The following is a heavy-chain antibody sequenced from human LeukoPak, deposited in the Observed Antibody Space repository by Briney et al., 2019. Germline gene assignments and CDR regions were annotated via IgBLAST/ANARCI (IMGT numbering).Heavy chain of an antibody. D-gene: IGHD2-8*01. CDR1: GGSFSGYY. V-gene: IGHV4-34*01. CDR3: AIGRRGCNGV. CDR2: INHSGST. J-gene: IGHJ4*02. Sequence: SETLSLTCAVYGGSFSGYYWSWIRQPPGKGLEWIGEINHSGSTNYNPSLKSRVTISVDTSKNQFSLKLSSVTAADTAAYYCAIGRRGCNGVWGQGTLVTVSS.